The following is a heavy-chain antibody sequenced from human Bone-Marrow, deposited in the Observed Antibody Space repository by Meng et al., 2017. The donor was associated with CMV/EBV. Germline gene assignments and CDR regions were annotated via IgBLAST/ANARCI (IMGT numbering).Heavy chain of an antibody. CDR1: GGSISSRGYC. D-gene: IGHD6-19*01. CDR2: FHDGGYP. V-gene: IGHV4-39*07. Sequence: SGGSISSRGYCGAWIRQPPGKGLEWIGNFHDGGYPNYNPSLKSRVTISVDTSKNQFSLKLSSVTAADTAVYYCARGVYSSGWYHFDSWGQGTLVTVSS. J-gene: IGHJ4*02. CDR3: ARGVYSSGWYHFDS.